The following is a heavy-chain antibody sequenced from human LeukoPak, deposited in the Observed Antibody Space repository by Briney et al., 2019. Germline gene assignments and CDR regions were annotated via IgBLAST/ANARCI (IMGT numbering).Heavy chain of an antibody. CDR1: GYTYTSYG. D-gene: IGHD4-17*01. CDR3: ARLSSYGGNPAKDY. CDR2: ISAYNGNT. Sequence: ASVKVSCKASGYTYTSYGISWVRQAPGQGLEWMGWISAYNGNTNYAQKLQGRVTMTTDTSTSTAYMELRSLRSDDTAVYYCARLSSYGGNPAKDYWGQGTLVTVSS. J-gene: IGHJ4*02. V-gene: IGHV1-18*01.